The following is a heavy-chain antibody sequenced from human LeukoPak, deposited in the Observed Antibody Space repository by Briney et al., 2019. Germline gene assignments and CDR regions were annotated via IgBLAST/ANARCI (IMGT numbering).Heavy chain of an antibody. CDR2: ISDRGTYI. V-gene: IGHV3-21*01. J-gene: IGHJ4*02. CDR3: ANHLACGSTSCPPFDS. CDR1: GFTFSTYS. Sequence: GGSLRLSCTASGFTFSTYSMNWVRQAPGKGLEWVASISDRGTYIYYADSVKGRFTISRDNAKNSLYLQMNSLRAEDTAVYYCANHLACGSTSCPPFDSWGQGTLVAVSS. D-gene: IGHD2-2*01.